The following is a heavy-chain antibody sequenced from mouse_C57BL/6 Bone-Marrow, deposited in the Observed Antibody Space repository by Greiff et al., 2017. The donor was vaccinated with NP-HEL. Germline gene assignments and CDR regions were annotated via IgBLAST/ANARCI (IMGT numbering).Heavy chain of an antibody. D-gene: IGHD1-1*01. Sequence: VQLQQSGAELVRPGASVKLSCKASGYTFTDYYINWVKQRPGQGLEWIARLYPGSGNTYYNEKFKGKATLTAEKSSSTAYMQLSSLTSEDSAVYFCARGTTVVGYAMDYWGQGTSVTVSS. J-gene: IGHJ4*01. V-gene: IGHV1-76*01. CDR1: GYTFTDYY. CDR3: ARGTTVVGYAMDY. CDR2: LYPGSGNT.